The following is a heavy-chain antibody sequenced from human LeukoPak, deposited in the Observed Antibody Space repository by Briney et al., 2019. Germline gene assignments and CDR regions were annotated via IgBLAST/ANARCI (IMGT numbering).Heavy chain of an antibody. D-gene: IGHD6-19*01. CDR1: GGSMSSYY. J-gene: IGHJ4*02. Sequence: SETLSLTCTVSGGSMSSYYWSWIRQPPGKGPEWIGYIYYSGTTSYNPSLKGRVTISMDTSNNHFSLKLRSVTAGDTAVYYCARLFIAVTGPSYWGQGTLLTVSS. CDR2: IYYSGTT. CDR3: ARLFIAVTGPSY. V-gene: IGHV4-59*01.